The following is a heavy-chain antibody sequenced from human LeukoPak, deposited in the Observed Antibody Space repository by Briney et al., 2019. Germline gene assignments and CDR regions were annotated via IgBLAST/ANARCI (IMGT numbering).Heavy chain of an antibody. D-gene: IGHD3-22*01. V-gene: IGHV4-39*01. CDR1: GDSVSRSDSY. CDR3: ARRRYYDGSGYLE. J-gene: IGHJ1*01. Sequence: SETLSITCSVSGDSVSRSDSYWDWIRQPPGKGLEWIGTIYYSGRTYSSPSLKSRVTMSVGPSNNQFSLNLRSVTAAGTALYYCARRRYYDGSGYLEWGQGTLLSVSS. CDR2: IYYSGRT.